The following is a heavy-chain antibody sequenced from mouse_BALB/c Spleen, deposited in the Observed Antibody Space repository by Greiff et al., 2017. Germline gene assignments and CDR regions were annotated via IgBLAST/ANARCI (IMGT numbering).Heavy chain of an antibody. J-gene: IGHJ1*01. V-gene: IGHV14-4*02. D-gene: IGHD1-1*01. CDR1: GFNIKDYY. CDR3: KSEVITTVVAHFDV. CDR2: IDPENGDT. Sequence: EVKLVESGAELVRPGASVRLSCTASGFNIKDYYMHWVKQRPEQGLEWIGWIDPENGDTEYAPKFQGKATMTADTSSNTAYLQLSSLTSEDTAVYYCKSEVITTVVAHFDVWGAGTTVTVSS.